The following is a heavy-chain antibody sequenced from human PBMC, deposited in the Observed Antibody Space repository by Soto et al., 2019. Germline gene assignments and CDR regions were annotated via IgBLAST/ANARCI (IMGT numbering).Heavy chain of an antibody. CDR1: GGSISSGGNY. J-gene: IGHJ6*02. CDR2: IYYGGST. V-gene: IGHV4-31*03. CDR3: ARDPSIADFYGMDV. D-gene: IGHD6-13*01. Sequence: QVQLQESGPGLVKPSQTLSLTCSVSGGSISSGGNYWNWIRQHPGKGLEWIGYIYYGGSTYYNPSLKSRVTISVDTSKNQFSLKLSSVTAADTAVYYCARDPSIADFYGMDVWGQGTTVTVSS.